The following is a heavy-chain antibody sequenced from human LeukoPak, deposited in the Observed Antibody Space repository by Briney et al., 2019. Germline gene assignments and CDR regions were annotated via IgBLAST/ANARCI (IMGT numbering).Heavy chain of an antibody. J-gene: IGHJ5*02. CDR3: ASGGFWSGYFT. CDR2: IYYSGRT. Sequence: SETLSLTCSVSGGSINSLYWSWIRQTPGKGLEWIGYIYYSGRTNSNPSLRSRVTISIDTSRTQFSLNLTSVSAADTAVYYCASGGFWSGYFTWGQGILVTVSS. D-gene: IGHD3-3*01. V-gene: IGHV4-59*11. CDR1: GGSINSLY.